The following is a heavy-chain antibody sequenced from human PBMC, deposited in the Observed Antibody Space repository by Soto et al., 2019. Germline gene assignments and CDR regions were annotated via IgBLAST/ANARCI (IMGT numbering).Heavy chain of an antibody. CDR3: AKDRRAGGNSAFYFDF. CDR2: ISATGGGT. V-gene: IGHV3-23*01. CDR1: GIKFSNYA. Sequence: LRLSCAASGIKFSNYAMSWVRQAPVKGLEWVSLISATGGGTYYADSVKGRFTISRDNSHNTLYLQVHSLTAEDTAVYYCAKDRRAGGNSAFYFDFWGQGAQVTVSS. J-gene: IGHJ4*02. D-gene: IGHD3-16*01.